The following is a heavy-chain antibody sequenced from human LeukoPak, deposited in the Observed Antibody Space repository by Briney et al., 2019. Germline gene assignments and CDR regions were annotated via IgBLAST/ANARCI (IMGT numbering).Heavy chain of an antibody. CDR2: ISGSGGST. Sequence: GESLKISCAASGFTFSSYAMSWVRQAPGKGLEWVSAISGSGGSTYYADSVKGRFTISRDNSKNTLYLQMNSLRAEDTAVYYCAKDLIAVAGTSFDYWGQGTLVTVSS. D-gene: IGHD6-19*01. J-gene: IGHJ4*02. CDR3: AKDLIAVAGTSFDY. V-gene: IGHV3-23*01. CDR1: GFTFSSYA.